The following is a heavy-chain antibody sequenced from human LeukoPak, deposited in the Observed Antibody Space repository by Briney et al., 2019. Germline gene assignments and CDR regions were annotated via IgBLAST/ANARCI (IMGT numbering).Heavy chain of an antibody. D-gene: IGHD6-13*01. CDR3: ARGTSMPAATNRVVDY. Sequence: PGGSLRLSCAASGFTFSSYGMSWVRQAPGKGLEWVANINQDGSEKHCVDSVKGRFTTSRDNAKNSLYLQMNSLSADDTAIYYCARGTSMPAATNRVVDYWGQGTLVTVSS. V-gene: IGHV3-7*01. CDR2: INQDGSEK. CDR1: GFTFSSYG. J-gene: IGHJ4*02.